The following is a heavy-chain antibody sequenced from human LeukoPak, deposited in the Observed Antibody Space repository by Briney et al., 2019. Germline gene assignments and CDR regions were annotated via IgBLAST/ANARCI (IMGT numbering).Heavy chain of an antibody. V-gene: IGHV3-74*01. CDR2: MSSDESTT. J-gene: IGHJ5*02. Sequence: PGGSLRISCAASGFTLSSYWMHWARQTPGKGLVWVSRMSSDESTTNYADSVRGRFTISRDNAKNALYLQMNNLRVEDTAIYFCARGRGPYGWFDPWGQGTLVTVSS. CDR3: ARGRGPYGWFDP. CDR1: GFTLSSYW. D-gene: IGHD3-10*01.